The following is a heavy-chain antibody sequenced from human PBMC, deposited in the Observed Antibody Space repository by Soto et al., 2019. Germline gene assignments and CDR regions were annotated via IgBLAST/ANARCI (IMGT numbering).Heavy chain of an antibody. CDR3: ARVGEGFCSGGSCLDWFDP. Sequence: SETLSLTCIVSGGSISSYRWSWIRQPPGKGLEWIAFIYPSGSTDYNPSIKSRVSISIDTSKNQFSLGLRSVTSADTAVFYCARVGEGFCSGGSCLDWFDPGGQGTLVTVS. V-gene: IGHV4-59*01. CDR1: GGSISSYR. J-gene: IGHJ5*02. CDR2: IYPSGST. D-gene: IGHD2-15*01.